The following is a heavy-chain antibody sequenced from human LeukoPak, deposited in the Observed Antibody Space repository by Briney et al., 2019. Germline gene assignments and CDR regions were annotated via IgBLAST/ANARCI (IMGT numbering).Heavy chain of an antibody. V-gene: IGHV3-30-3*01. CDR3: ARDKDEAFDY. Sequence: PARSLRLSCAASGVTFSSYDMHWVRHAQGKGMEWVAVISYDGSNKYYADSVKGRFTISRDNSINSLYLQMNSLRAEDTAVYYCARDKDEAFDYWGQGTLVTVSS. CDR2: ISYDGSNK. CDR1: GVTFSSYD. J-gene: IGHJ4*02.